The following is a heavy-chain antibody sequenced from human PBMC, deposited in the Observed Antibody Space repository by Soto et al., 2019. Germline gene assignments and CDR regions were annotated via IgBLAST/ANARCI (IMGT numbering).Heavy chain of an antibody. V-gene: IGHV3-23*01. CDR3: AKGTGPSASGRH. Sequence: GGSLRLSCAASGFTFSSFAMNWVRQAPGKGLEWVSAISGSGDSTYYADSVKGRFTISRDNSKNTLYLQMNSLRAEDTAGYYCAKGTGPSASGRHWGQGTLVTVSS. CDR1: GFTFSSFA. CDR2: ISGSGDST. J-gene: IGHJ1*01. D-gene: IGHD6-19*01.